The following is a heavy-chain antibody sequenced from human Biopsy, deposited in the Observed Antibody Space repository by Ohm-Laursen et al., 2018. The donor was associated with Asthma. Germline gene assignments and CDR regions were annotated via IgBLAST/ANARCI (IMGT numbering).Heavy chain of an antibody. Sequence: QTLSLTCAISGDSVSNTRAVWSWIRQSPSRGLEWLGRTYYRSTWSTDYTVSLKSRMSIVPDTSKNHVSLQLNSVTPEDTAVYYCARVDVVATIIDYWGLGIPVTVSS. CDR1: GDSVSNTRAV. J-gene: IGHJ4*02. CDR3: ARVDVVATIIDY. CDR2: TYYRSTWST. D-gene: IGHD5-12*01. V-gene: IGHV6-1*01.